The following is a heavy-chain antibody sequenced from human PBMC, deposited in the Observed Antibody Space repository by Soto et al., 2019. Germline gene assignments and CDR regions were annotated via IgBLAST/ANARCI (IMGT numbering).Heavy chain of an antibody. D-gene: IGHD3-16*01. CDR1: GFTFSSYS. CDR3: ARDEDDYASNWFDP. V-gene: IGHV3-48*02. J-gene: IGHJ5*02. Sequence: PGGSLRLSCAASGFTFSSYSMNWVRQAPGKGLEWVSYISSGSSTIYYADSVKGRFTISRDNAKNSLYLQMNSLRDEDTAVYYCARDEDDYASNWFDPWGQGTLVTVSS. CDR2: ISSGSSTI.